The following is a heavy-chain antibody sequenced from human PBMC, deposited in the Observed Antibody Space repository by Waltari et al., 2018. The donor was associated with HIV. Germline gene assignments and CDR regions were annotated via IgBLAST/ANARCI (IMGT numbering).Heavy chain of an antibody. CDR1: GLPFSSYW. Sequence: EEQLVESGGALVQPGGSLRLSCAASGLPFSSYWMTWVRQAPGKGLEWVANIKYDGSGKYYVDSVKGRFTISRDNAKMSLYLQMNSLRAEDTAVYYCARDQEVVRGYYFGMDVWGQGTTVTV. V-gene: IGHV3-7*01. J-gene: IGHJ6*02. CDR3: ARDQEVVRGYYFGMDV. D-gene: IGHD2-15*01. CDR2: IKYDGSGK.